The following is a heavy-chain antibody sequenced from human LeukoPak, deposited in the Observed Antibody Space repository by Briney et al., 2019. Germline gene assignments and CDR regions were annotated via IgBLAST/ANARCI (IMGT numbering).Heavy chain of an antibody. CDR1: GGLISSYY. V-gene: IGHV4-4*09. CDR3: ARCTSSRYANFDY. CDR2: IYTSGST. J-gene: IGHJ4*02. Sequence: SETLSLTCTVSGGLISSYYSSWIRQPPGKGLEWIGYIYTSGSTNYNPSLKSRVTISVDTSKNQFSLNLTSVTAADTAVYYCARCTSSRYANFDYWGQGTLVTVSS. D-gene: IGHD6-25*01.